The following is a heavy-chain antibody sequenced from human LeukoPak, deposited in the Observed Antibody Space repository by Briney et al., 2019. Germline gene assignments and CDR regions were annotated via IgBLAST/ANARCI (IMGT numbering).Heavy chain of an antibody. CDR3: ARASRVLWFGELANWFDP. CDR1: GYTFTSYA. V-gene: IGHV7-4-1*02. D-gene: IGHD3-10*01. J-gene: IGHJ5*02. Sequence: ASVKVSCKASGYTFTSYALNWVRQAPGQGLEWMGWINTNTGNPTYAQGFTGRFVFSLDTSVSTAYLQISSLKAEDTAVYYCARASRVLWFGELANWFDPWGQGTLVTVSS. CDR2: INTNTGNP.